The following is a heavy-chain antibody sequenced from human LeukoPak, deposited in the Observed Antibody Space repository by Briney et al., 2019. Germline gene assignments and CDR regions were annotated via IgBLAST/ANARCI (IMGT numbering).Heavy chain of an antibody. Sequence: PSETLSLTCTVSGGSISNSNSFWAWIRQPPGKGLEWIGTIYYSGITHYSPSLKSRVTISVDTSKNQFSLKLSSVTATDTALYYCARQVYGTSQYYWGQGTLVTVSS. CDR2: IYYSGIT. V-gene: IGHV4-39*01. J-gene: IGHJ4*02. CDR1: GGSISNSNSF. CDR3: ARQVYGTSQYY. D-gene: IGHD5/OR15-5a*01.